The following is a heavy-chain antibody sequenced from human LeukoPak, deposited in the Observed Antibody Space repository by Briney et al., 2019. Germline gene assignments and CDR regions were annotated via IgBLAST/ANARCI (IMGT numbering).Heavy chain of an antibody. CDR2: IYHSGST. Sequence: SETLSLTCAVSGYSISSGYYWGWIRQPPGKGLEWIGSIYHSGSTYYNPSLKSRVTISVDTSKNQFSLKLSSVTAADTAVYYCARRRDYDFWSGYPDAFDIWGQGTMVTVSS. CDR1: GYSISSGYY. D-gene: IGHD3-3*01. J-gene: IGHJ3*02. CDR3: ARRRDYDFWSGYPDAFDI. V-gene: IGHV4-38-2*01.